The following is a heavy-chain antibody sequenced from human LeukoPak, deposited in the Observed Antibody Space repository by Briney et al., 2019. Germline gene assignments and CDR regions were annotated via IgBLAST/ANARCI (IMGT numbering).Heavy chain of an antibody. J-gene: IGHJ6*02. Sequence: ASVKVSCKASGYTFTSYPMHWVRQAPGQRLEWMGWINGGNGNTKYSQKFQGRVTITRDTSASTAYMELSSLRSEDTAVYYCARGYCSGGSCYYYGMDVWGQGTTVTVSS. V-gene: IGHV1-3*01. D-gene: IGHD2-15*01. CDR2: INGGNGNT. CDR3: ARGYCSGGSCYYYGMDV. CDR1: GYTFTSYP.